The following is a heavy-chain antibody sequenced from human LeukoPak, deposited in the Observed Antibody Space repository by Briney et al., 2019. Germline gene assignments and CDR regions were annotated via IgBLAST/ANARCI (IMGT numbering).Heavy chain of an antibody. J-gene: IGHJ4*02. CDR1: GGSIRSHY. Sequence: PSETLSLTCTVSGGSIRSHYWSWIRQPPGKGLEWIGYIYYSGSTNYNPSLKSRVTISVDTSKNQFSLKLSSATAADTAVYYCARDRGDYDSSGYYGYFDYWGQGALVTVSS. D-gene: IGHD3-22*01. CDR3: ARDRGDYDSSGYYGYFDY. V-gene: IGHV4-59*11. CDR2: IYYSGST.